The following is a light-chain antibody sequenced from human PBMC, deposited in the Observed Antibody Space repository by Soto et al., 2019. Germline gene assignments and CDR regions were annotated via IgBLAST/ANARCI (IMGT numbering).Light chain of an antibody. CDR3: QQSYSTLWT. Sequence: DIQMTQSPSSLSASVGDRVTITCRASQSISSYLNWYQQKPGKAPKLLIYAASSLQSGVPSRFSGSGSGTDFTLTRSSLQSEDFATYYCQQSYSTLWTFGQGTKVEIK. V-gene: IGKV1-39*01. CDR2: AAS. CDR1: QSISSY. J-gene: IGKJ1*01.